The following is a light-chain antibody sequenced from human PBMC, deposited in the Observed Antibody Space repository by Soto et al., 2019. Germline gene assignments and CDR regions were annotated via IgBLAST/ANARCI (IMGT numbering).Light chain of an antibody. CDR2: DAS. CDR1: QGISSW. CDR3: QQYYEVPRT. J-gene: IGKJ4*01. Sequence: DIQMTQSPSSVSASVGDRVTIACRASQGISSWLAWYQQKPGKAPRLLIYDASNLETGVSSRFSGSGSGTDFTFTISSLHPEDIATYYCQQYYEVPRTFGGGTKVDIK. V-gene: IGKV1-33*01.